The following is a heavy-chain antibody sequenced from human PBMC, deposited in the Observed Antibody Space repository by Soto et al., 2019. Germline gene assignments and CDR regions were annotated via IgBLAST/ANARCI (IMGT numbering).Heavy chain of an antibody. CDR3: ARSPYSVSYLAPFDY. CDR2: ISYDGSNK. D-gene: IGHD1-26*01. V-gene: IGHV3-30*03. J-gene: IGHJ4*02. Sequence: QVQLVESGGGVVQPGRSLRLSCAASGFTFSSYGMHWVRQAPGKGLEWVAVISYDGSNKYYADSVKGRFTISRDNSKNTLYLQMNSLRAEDTAVYYCARSPYSVSYLAPFDYWGQGTLVTVSS. CDR1: GFTFSSYG.